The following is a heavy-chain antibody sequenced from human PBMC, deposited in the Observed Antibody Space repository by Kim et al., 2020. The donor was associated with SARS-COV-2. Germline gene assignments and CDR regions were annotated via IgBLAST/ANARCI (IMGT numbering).Heavy chain of an antibody. CDR3: AKEEGLDSSSYFDY. V-gene: IGHV3-33*06. D-gene: IGHD6-13*01. J-gene: IGHJ4*02. Sequence: ADSVKGRFTIAKDNSKNPRYLKMNSLRAEDTAVYYCAKEEGLDSSSYFDYWGQGTLVTVSS.